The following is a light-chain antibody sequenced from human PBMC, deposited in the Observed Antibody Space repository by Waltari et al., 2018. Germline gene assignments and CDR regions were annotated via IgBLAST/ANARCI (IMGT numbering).Light chain of an antibody. CDR2: STS. Sequence: DIQMTQSPSSLSASVGYRVTITCRAAQRISSYLNWYQVKPGKAPKLLIYSTSTLQNGVPSRFSGSGAGTQFTLTIRGLQPEDFATYYCQQSYRDVGFRFGQGTKL. CDR3: QQSYRDVGFR. J-gene: IGKJ2*03. V-gene: IGKV1-39*01. CDR1: QRISSY.